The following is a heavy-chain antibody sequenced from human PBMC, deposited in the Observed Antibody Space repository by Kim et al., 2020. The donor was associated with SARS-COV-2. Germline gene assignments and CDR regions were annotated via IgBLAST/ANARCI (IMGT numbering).Heavy chain of an antibody. V-gene: IGHV3-15*01. D-gene: IGHD2-2*02. CDR3: TTAYCSSTSCYSPELLSLDY. Sequence: GGSLRLSCAASGFTFSNAWMSWVRQAPGKGLEWVGRIKSKTDGGTTDYAAPVKGRFTISRDDSKNTLYLQMNSLKTEDTAVYYCTTAYCSSTSCYSPELLSLDYWGQGTLVTVSS. CDR1: GFTFSNAW. J-gene: IGHJ4*02. CDR2: IKSKTDGGTT.